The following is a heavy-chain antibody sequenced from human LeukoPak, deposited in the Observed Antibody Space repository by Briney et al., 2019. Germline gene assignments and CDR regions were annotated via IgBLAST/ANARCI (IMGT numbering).Heavy chain of an antibody. CDR3: ARGYETAYSYGYLRHFDY. D-gene: IGHD5-18*01. CDR1: GFTFSTHY. Sequence: PGGSLRLSCAASGFTFSTHYMSWVRQAPGKGLEWVANINQDGSEKYYVDSVKGRFTISRDSAKNSLYLQMNCLRDEDTAVYYCARGYETAYSYGYLRHFDYWGQETLVTVSS. J-gene: IGHJ4*02. V-gene: IGHV3-7*01. CDR2: INQDGSEK.